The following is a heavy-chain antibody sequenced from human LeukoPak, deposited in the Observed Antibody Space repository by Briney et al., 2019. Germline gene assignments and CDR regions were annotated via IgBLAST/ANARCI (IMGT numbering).Heavy chain of an antibody. CDR2: ISWNSGSI. CDR1: GFTFDDYA. J-gene: IGHJ4*02. Sequence: PGRSLRLSCAASGFTFDDYAMHWVRQAPGKGLEWVSGISWNSGSIGYADSVKGRFTVSRDNSKNTLYLQMNSLTAEDTAVYYCATDWAWGGFDYWGQGVLVTVSS. V-gene: IGHV3-9*01. D-gene: IGHD3-16*01. CDR3: ATDWAWGGFDY.